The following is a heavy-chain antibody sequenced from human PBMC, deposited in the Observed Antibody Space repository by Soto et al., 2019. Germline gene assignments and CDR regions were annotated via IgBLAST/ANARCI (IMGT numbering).Heavy chain of an antibody. CDR1: GGTFSSYT. D-gene: IGHD3-10*01. J-gene: IGHJ4*02. CDR2: IIPILGIA. Sequence: QVQLVQSGAEVKKPGSSVKVSCKASGGTFSSYTISWVRQAPGQGIEWMGRIIPILGIANYAQKFQGRVTITADKSTSTAYMELSSLRSEDTAVYYCARVSPLYGSGLDYWGQGTLVTVSS. CDR3: ARVSPLYGSGLDY. V-gene: IGHV1-69*02.